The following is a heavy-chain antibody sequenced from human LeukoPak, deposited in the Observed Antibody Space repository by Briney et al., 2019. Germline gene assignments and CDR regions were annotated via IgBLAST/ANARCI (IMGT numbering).Heavy chain of an antibody. Sequence: GWSLRLSCAASGFTFSSYDMHWVRQATGKGLEWVSAVGTAGDTYYPDSVKRRFTISRENAKNSLFLQMNSLRAGDTAVYYCARSHLYYGSGIDYWGQGTLVTVSS. CDR1: GFTFSSYD. CDR3: ARSHLYYGSGIDY. D-gene: IGHD3-10*01. CDR2: VGTAGDT. J-gene: IGHJ4*02. V-gene: IGHV3-13*01.